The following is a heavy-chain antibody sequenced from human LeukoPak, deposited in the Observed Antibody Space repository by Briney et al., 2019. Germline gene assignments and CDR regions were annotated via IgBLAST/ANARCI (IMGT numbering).Heavy chain of an antibody. CDR2: ISSSSSYI. CDR3: ARSPRTTDAFDI. D-gene: IGHD1-1*01. V-gene: IGHV3-21*01. CDR1: RFTFSSYS. J-gene: IGHJ3*02. Sequence: GGSLRLSCAASRFTFSSYSMNWVRQAPGKGLEWVSSISSSSSYIYYADSVKGRFTISRDNAKNSLYLQMNSLRAEDTAVYYCARSPRTTDAFDIWGQGTMVTVSS.